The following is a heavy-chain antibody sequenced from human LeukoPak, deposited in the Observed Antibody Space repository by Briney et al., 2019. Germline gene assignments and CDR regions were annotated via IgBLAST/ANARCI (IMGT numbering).Heavy chain of an antibody. CDR2: INPSGGST. Sequence: ASVKVSCKASGYTFTSYYMHWVRQAPGQGLEWMGIINPSGGSTSYAQRFQGRVTMTRDMSTSTVYMELSSLRSEDTAVYYCARGGEDYCSGGSCPEFDYWGQGTLVTVSS. V-gene: IGHV1-46*01. CDR3: ARGGEDYCSGGSCPEFDY. D-gene: IGHD2-15*01. J-gene: IGHJ4*02. CDR1: GYTFTSYY.